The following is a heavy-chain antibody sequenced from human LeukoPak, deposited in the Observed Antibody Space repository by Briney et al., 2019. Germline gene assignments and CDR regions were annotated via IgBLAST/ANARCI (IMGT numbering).Heavy chain of an antibody. CDR3: ARGGAIVVLPAGIQDF. CDR2: INPNSGGT. J-gene: IGHJ4*02. CDR1: GYTFTGYY. Sequence: ASVKVSCKASGYTFTGYYMHWVRQAPGQGLEWMGWINPNSGGTNYAQKFQGRVTMTRDTSISTAYMELSRLRSDDTAVYYCARGGAIVVLPAGIQDFWGQGTLVTVSS. D-gene: IGHD2-2*01. V-gene: IGHV1-2*02.